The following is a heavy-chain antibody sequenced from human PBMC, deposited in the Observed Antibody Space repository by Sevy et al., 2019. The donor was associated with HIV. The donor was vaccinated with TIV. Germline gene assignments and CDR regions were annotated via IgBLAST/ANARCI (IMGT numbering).Heavy chain of an antibody. V-gene: IGHV3-21*01. CDR2: ISSSSTYI. J-gene: IGHJ4*02. Sequence: GGSLRLSCAASGFTFSSYTMNWVRQAPGKGLEWVSSISSSSTYIYYADSLKGRFTNYRDNAKNSVYLQMNSLRAEDTAVYYCARDGGCTSTSCLLYFDYWGQGTLVTVSS. CDR1: GFTFSSYT. CDR3: ARDGGCTSTSCLLYFDY. D-gene: IGHD2-2*01.